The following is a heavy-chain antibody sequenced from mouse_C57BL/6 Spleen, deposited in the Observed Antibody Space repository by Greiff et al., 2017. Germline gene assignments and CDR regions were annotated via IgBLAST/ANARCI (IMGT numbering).Heavy chain of an antibody. CDR2: ISSGSSTI. CDR3: ARHTTVGYFDY. V-gene: IGHV5-17*01. CDR1: GFTFSDYG. D-gene: IGHD1-1*01. J-gene: IGHJ2*01. Sequence: EVKLMESGGGLVKPGGSLKLSCAASGFTFSDYGMHWVRQAPEKGLEWVAYISSGSSTIYYADTVKGRFTISRHNAKNTLFLQMTSLRSEDTAMYYCARHTTVGYFDYWGQGTTLTVSS.